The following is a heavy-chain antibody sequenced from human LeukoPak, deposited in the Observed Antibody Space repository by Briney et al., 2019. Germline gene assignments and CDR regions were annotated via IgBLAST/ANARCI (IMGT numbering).Heavy chain of an antibody. CDR2: IYYRGST. J-gene: IGHJ5*02. Sequence: PSETLCLTCTVSGGSISGSSYYWGCIRQPPGKGLEWIWSIYYRGSTYYNPTLKSRVTVSVDTSKNQFSLKLSPVTAADTAVYYCALIRGYCRTWGQGTLVTVSS. CDR3: ALIRGYCRT. CDR1: GGSISGSSYY. D-gene: IGHD2-15*01. V-gene: IGHV4-39*01.